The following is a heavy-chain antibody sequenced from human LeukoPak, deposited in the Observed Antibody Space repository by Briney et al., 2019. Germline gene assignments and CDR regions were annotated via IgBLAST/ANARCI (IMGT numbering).Heavy chain of an antibody. CDR1: GFTFSSYA. V-gene: IGHV3-64D*06. J-gene: IGHJ5*02. CDR3: ASKGYSYGLGNWFDP. CDR2: ISSNGGST. D-gene: IGHD5-18*01. Sequence: PGGSLRLSCSASGFTFSSYAMHWVRQAPGKGLEYVSAISSNGGSTYYADSVKGRFTISRDNSKNTLYLQMSSLRAEDTAVYYCASKGYSYGLGNWFDPWGQGTLVTVSS.